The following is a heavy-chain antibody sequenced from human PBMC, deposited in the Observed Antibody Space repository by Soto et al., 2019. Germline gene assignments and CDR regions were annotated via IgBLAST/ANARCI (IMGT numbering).Heavy chain of an antibody. CDR3: AREAVDSSGYGYYYGMDV. V-gene: IGHV1-69*10. CDR2: IIPILGIA. CDR1: GGTFSSYA. J-gene: IGHJ6*02. D-gene: IGHD3-22*01. Sequence: ASVKVSCKASGGTFSSYAISWVRQAPGQGLEWMGGIIPILGIANYAQKFQGRVTITADKSTSTAYMELSSLRSEDTAVYYCAREAVDSSGYGYYYGMDVWGQGTTVTVS.